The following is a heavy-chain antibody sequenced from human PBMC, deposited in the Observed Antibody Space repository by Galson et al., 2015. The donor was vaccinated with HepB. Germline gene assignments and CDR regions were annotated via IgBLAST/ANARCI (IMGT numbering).Heavy chain of an antibody. CDR2: TYYRSKWYN. V-gene: IGHV6-1*01. D-gene: IGHD3-10*01. CDR1: GDSVPSNSAA. Sequence: CAISGDSVPSNSAAWNWIRQSPSRGLEWPGRTYYRSKWYNDYAVSVKSRITINPDTSKNQFSLQLNSVTPDGTAVYYCAREWFGEFSWLGSWGQGTLVTVSS. J-gene: IGHJ4*02. CDR3: AREWFGEFSWLGS.